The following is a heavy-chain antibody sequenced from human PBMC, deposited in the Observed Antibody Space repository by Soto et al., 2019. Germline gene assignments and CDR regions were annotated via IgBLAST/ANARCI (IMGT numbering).Heavy chain of an antibody. D-gene: IGHD5-18*01. Sequence: PGGSLRLSCAASGFTFSSYAMSWVRQAPGKGLEWVSAISGSGGSTYYADSVKGRFTISRDNSKNTLYLQMNSLRAEDTAVYYCAKGGGYSYGRAIGYWGQGTLVTVSS. J-gene: IGHJ4*02. V-gene: IGHV3-23*01. CDR3: AKGGGYSYGRAIGY. CDR2: ISGSGGST. CDR1: GFTFSSYA.